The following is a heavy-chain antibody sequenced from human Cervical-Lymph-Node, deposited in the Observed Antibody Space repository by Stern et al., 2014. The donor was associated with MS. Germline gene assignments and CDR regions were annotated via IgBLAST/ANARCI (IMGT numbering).Heavy chain of an antibody. CDR3: AHGSTNCYWADS. V-gene: IGHV2-70*15. CDR2: IDWDDEK. CDR1: GFSLSSHGMC. D-gene: IGHD2-8*01. Sequence: QVTLKESGPALVKPTQTLTLTCTFSGFSLSSHGMCVSWIRQSPGKALEWLARIDWDDEKYSSTSLKTRLTISKDTSRNHVVLTVGNMDPVDSATYYCAHGSTNCYWADSWGQGTLVTVSS. J-gene: IGHJ4*02.